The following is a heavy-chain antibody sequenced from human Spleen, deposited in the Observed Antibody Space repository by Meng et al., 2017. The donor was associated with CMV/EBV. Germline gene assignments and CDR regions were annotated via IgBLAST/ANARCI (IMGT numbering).Heavy chain of an antibody. V-gene: IGHV3-33*06. CDR3: AKGLPHCSSSSCYPNVLDY. D-gene: IGHD2-2*01. J-gene: IGHJ4*02. CDR1: RFTFSSYG. CDR2: IWYDGSNK. Sequence: GGSLRLSCAASRFTFSSYGMHWVRQAPGKGLEWVAVIWYDGSNKYYADSVKGRVTISRDNSKNTLSLQMNSLRVDDTAVYYCAKGLPHCSSSSCYPNVLDYWGQGTLVTVSS.